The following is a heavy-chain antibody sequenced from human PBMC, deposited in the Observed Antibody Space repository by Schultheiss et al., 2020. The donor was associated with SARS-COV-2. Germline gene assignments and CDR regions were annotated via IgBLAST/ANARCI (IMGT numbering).Heavy chain of an antibody. D-gene: IGHD6-19*01. Sequence: GGSLRLSCAASGFTFSSYAMSWVRQAPGKGLEWVSVIYSGGSTYYADSVKGRFTISRDNAKNSLYLQMNSLRAEDTAVYYCAIAGIAVADTFDYWGQGTLVTVSS. V-gene: IGHV3-23*03. J-gene: IGHJ4*02. CDR3: AIAGIAVADTFDY. CDR2: IYSGGST. CDR1: GFTFSSYA.